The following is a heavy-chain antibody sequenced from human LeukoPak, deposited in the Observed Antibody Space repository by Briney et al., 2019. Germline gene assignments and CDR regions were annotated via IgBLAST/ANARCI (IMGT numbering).Heavy chain of an antibody. J-gene: IGHJ5*02. Sequence: GGSLKLSCAASGFTFSGSAIHWVRQSSGKGLEWVGQIDRKDKGYATATAYAASVKGRFTISRDDSINTAYLQMKSLKTEDTALYYCTRDSGTYNWFDPWGQGTLVTVSS. V-gene: IGHV3-73*01. CDR2: IDRKDKGYATAT. CDR1: GFTFSGSA. D-gene: IGHD1-26*01. CDR3: TRDSGTYNWFDP.